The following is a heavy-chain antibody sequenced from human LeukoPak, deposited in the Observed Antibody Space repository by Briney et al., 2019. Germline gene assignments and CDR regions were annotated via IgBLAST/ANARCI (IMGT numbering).Heavy chain of an antibody. D-gene: IGHD3-9*01. V-gene: IGHV3-74*01. CDR3: ARGNYYDILTGSYLGHAFDI. J-gene: IGHJ3*02. CDR2: INSDGSSA. Sequence: GGSLRLSCAASGFTFSSYWMHWVPEAPGKGLVWVSRINSDGSSATYADSVKGRFTISRENAKNSLSLQMNSLRAGDTAVYYCARGNYYDILTGSYLGHAFDIWGQGTMVTVSS. CDR1: GFTFSSYW.